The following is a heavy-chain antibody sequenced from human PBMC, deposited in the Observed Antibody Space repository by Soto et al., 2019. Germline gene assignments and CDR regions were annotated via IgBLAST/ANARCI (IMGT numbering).Heavy chain of an antibody. Sequence: GGSLRLSCAASGFTVSSNYMSWVRQAPGKGLEWVSVIYSGGSTYYADSVKGRFTISRDNSKNTLYLQMNSLRAEDTAVYYCARVSYYYDSSGYYPNYYYYGMDVWGQGTTVTVSS. J-gene: IGHJ6*02. D-gene: IGHD3-22*01. CDR1: GFTVSSNY. CDR3: ARVSYYYDSSGYYPNYYYYGMDV. V-gene: IGHV3-53*01. CDR2: IYSGGST.